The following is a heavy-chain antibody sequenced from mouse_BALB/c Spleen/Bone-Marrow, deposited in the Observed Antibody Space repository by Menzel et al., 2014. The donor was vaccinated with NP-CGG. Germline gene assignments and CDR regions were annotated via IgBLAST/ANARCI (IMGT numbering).Heavy chain of an antibody. CDR3: TTGAY. V-gene: IGHV1-69*02. CDR2: IYPSDSYT. Sequence: QVQLQQSGAELVRPGASVKLSCKASGYTFTSYWINWVKQRPGQGLEWIGNIYPSDSYTNYNQKFKDKATLTVDKSSSTAYMQLSSPTSEDSAVYYCTTGAYWGQGTLVTDSA. J-gene: IGHJ3*01. D-gene: IGHD4-1*01. CDR1: GYTFTSYW.